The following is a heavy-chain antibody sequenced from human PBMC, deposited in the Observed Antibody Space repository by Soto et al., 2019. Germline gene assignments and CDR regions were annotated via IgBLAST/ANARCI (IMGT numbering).Heavy chain of an antibody. D-gene: IGHD3-3*01. J-gene: IGHJ3*02. V-gene: IGHV1-2*02. CDR2: INPDTGAA. CDR3: ARGGGVGVAGSAAFDM. Sequence: QLHLVQSGAVVKKPGASVTVSCSASGYPVTAYYMHWVRQAPGRGLEWMGGINPDTGAAKYTQTFRGRDPVTRDTSTSTVLMEMSGLTSEDTAVFYCARGGGVGVAGSAAFDMWGQGTLVTVSS. CDR1: GYPVTAYY.